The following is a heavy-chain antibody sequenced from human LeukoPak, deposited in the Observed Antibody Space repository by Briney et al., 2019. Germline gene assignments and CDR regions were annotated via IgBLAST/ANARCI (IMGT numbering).Heavy chain of an antibody. CDR2: ISYDGTTK. Sequence: GGSLRLSCAASGFTFRSDAMHWVRQAPGKGLEWVTFISYDGTTKYYADSVKGRFTISRDNSKNTLYLQMNSLRAEDTAVYYCARDDILADYALVYWGQGTLVTVSS. CDR3: ARDDILADYALVY. J-gene: IGHJ4*02. CDR1: GFTFRSDA. V-gene: IGHV3-30*03. D-gene: IGHD4-17*01.